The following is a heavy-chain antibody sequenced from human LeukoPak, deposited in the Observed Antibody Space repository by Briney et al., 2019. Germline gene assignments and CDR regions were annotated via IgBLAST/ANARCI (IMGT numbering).Heavy chain of an antibody. CDR3: ARDGSYGGFDY. CDR2: MKQDGREK. J-gene: IGHJ4*02. CDR1: GLTFSTNW. D-gene: IGHD5-18*01. V-gene: IGHV3-7*01. Sequence: GGSLRLSCAASGLTFSTNWMSWVRQAPGTGLEWVANMKQDGREKYYVDSVKGRFTISRDNAKNSLYLQMSSLRAEDTAVYYCARDGSYGGFDYWGQGTLVTVSS.